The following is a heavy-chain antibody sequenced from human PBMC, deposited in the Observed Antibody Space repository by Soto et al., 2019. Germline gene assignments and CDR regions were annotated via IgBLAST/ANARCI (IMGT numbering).Heavy chain of an antibody. V-gene: IGHV1-8*01. CDR1: GYTFTSYD. CDR3: ARGGEYCSGGSCYSLS. J-gene: IGHJ5*02. Sequence: QVQLVQSGAEVKKPGASVKVSCKASGYTFTSYDINWVRQATGQGLEWMGWMNPNSGNTGYAQKFQGRVNMTRNTSISTAYMELRSLRSEDTAVYYCARGGEYCSGGSCYSLSWGQGTLVTVSS. D-gene: IGHD2-15*01. CDR2: MNPNSGNT.